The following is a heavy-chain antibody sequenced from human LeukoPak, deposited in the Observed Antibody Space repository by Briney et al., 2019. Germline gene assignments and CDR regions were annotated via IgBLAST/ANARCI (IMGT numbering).Heavy chain of an antibody. CDR1: GGSFSGYY. CDR3: ARDTPRGGFDY. CDR2: INRSGST. V-gene: IGHV4-34*09. J-gene: IGHJ4*02. Sequence: SETLSLTCAVYGGSFSGYYWSWIRQPPGKGLEWIGEINRSGSTNYNPSLKSRVTISVDTSKNQFSLKLSSVTAADTAVYYCARDTPRGGFDYWGQGTLVTVSS.